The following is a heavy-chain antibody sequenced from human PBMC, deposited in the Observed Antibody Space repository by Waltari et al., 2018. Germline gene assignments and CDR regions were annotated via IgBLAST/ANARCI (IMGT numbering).Heavy chain of an antibody. CDR1: GGSISSGSYY. CDR2: IHTSGST. CDR3: ASKQWVLYYFDF. Sequence: QVQLQESGPGLVQPSQTLSLTCSVSGGSISSGSYYWSWIRQPAGKGLEWIGYIHTSGSTNYNPSLKSRITISADRPKNQFSLTLTSVTAADTAVYYCASKQWVLYYFDFWGRGTLVTVSS. J-gene: IGHJ4*02. V-gene: IGHV4-61*09. D-gene: IGHD6-19*01.